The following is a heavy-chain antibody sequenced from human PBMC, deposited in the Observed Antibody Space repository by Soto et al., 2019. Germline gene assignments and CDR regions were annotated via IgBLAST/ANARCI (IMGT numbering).Heavy chain of an antibody. CDR3: ARVGLQLGYYYYYYGMDV. D-gene: IGHD1-1*01. CDR1: GFTFSSYS. CDR2: ISSSSSTI. V-gene: IGHV3-48*02. J-gene: IGHJ6*02. Sequence: GGSLRLSCAASGFTFSSYSMNWVRQAPGKGLEWVSYISSSSSTIYYADSVKGRFTISRDNAKNSLYLQMNSLRDEDTAVYYCARVGLQLGYYYYYYGMDVWGQGTTVTVSS.